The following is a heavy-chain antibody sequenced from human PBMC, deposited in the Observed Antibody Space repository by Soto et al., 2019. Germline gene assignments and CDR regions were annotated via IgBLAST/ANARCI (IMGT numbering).Heavy chain of an antibody. Sequence: GGSLRLSCAASGFTFSNAWMNRVRQAPGKGLEWVGRIKSKTDGGTTDYAAPVKGRFTISRDDSKNTLYLQMNSLKTEDTAVYYCTTDPVTMIVVVTSSGWGQGTLVTVSS. CDR1: GFTFSNAW. D-gene: IGHD3-22*01. V-gene: IGHV3-15*07. CDR3: TTDPVTMIVVVTSSG. J-gene: IGHJ4*02. CDR2: IKSKTDGGTT.